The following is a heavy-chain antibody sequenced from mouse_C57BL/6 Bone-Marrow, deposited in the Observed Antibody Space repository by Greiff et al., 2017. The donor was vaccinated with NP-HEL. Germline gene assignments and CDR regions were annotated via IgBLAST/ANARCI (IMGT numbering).Heavy chain of an antibody. CDR3: ARFFYYYYGSRGYFDY. CDR1: GYAFSSSW. D-gene: IGHD1-1*01. Sequence: QVQLQQSGPELVKPGASVKISCKASGYAFSSSWMNWVKQRPGKGLEWIGRIYPGDGDTNYNGKFKGKATLTADKSSSTAYMQLSSLTSEDSAVYFCARFFYYYYGSRGYFDYWGQGTTLTVSS. J-gene: IGHJ2*01. CDR2: IYPGDGDT. V-gene: IGHV1-82*01.